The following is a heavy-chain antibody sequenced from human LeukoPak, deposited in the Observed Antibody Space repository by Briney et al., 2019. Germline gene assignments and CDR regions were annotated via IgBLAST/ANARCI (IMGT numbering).Heavy chain of an antibody. CDR3: ASLIAQGPIATPFDY. D-gene: IGHD3-16*01. CDR1: GFTFSNYW. Sequence: GGSLRLSCAASGFTFSNYWMHWVRQAPGKGLVWVSRIKTDGSSTSYADSVKGRFTISRDNSKNTLYLQMNSLRAEDTAVYYCASLIAQGPIATPFDYWGQGTLVTVSS. V-gene: IGHV3-74*01. J-gene: IGHJ4*02. CDR2: IKTDGSST.